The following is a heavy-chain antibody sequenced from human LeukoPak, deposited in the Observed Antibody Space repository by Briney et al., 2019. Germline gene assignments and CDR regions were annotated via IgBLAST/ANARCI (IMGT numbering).Heavy chain of an antibody. CDR1: GFTFSSYS. CDR2: ISSSSSYV. V-gene: IGHV3-21*01. J-gene: IGHJ4*02. CDR3: ARDTPVY. Sequence: KPGGSLRLSCAASGFTFSSYSMTWVRQAPGKGLEWASSISSSSSYVYYADSVKGRFTISRDNAKNSLYLQMNSLRAEDTAVYYCARDTPVYWGQGTLVTVSS.